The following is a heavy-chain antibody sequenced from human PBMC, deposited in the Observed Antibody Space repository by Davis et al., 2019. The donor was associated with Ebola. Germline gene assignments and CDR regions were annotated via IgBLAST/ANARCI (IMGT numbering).Heavy chain of an antibody. CDR1: GFTFNNYW. CDR3: ASMLWGGGFDI. D-gene: IGHD3-16*01. J-gene: IGHJ3*02. CDR2: IQEDGSDK. Sequence: GESLKLSCDASGFTFNNYWMSWVRQAPGKGLEWVANIQEDGSDKNYLDSVKGRFTISRDNAKNSLYLQMNSLRDEDTAVYYCASMLWGGGFDIWGQGTTVTVSS. V-gene: IGHV3-7*03.